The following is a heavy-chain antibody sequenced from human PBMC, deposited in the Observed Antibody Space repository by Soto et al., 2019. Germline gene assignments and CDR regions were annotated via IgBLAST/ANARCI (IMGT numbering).Heavy chain of an antibody. D-gene: IGHD2-15*01. Sequence: PSETLSLTCAVSGGSIISSNWWSWVRQPPGKGLEWIGEIYHSGSTNYNPSLKSRVTISVDKSKNQFSLKLSSVTAADTAVYYCARAAWASGGSGYYYYGMDVWGQGTTVTVSS. J-gene: IGHJ6*02. V-gene: IGHV4-4*02. CDR3: ARAAWASGGSGYYYYGMDV. CDR1: GGSIISSNW. CDR2: IYHSGST.